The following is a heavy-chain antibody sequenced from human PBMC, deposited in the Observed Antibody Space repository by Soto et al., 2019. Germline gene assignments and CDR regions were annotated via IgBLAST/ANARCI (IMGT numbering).Heavy chain of an antibody. CDR2: IYYSGST. Sequence: SETLSLTCPVSGGSLSSYYWSWIRPPPGKGLEWIGYIYYSGSTNYNPSLKSRISLSVDTSKNQFSLKLNSVTAADTAVYYCARMASYDINWFDPWGQGTLVTVSS. CDR1: GGSLSSYY. V-gene: IGHV4-59*01. J-gene: IGHJ5*02. CDR3: ARMASYDINWFDP. D-gene: IGHD3-9*01.